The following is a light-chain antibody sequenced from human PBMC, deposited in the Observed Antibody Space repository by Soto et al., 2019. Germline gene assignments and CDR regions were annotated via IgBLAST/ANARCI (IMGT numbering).Light chain of an antibody. CDR3: QQYNSYSRT. Sequence: DIQMTQSPSTLSASVGDRVTITCRASQSISSWLAWYQQKPGKAPKLLIYKASSLESGVPSRFSGSGPVTEFTLTISSLQPDDFATYYCQQYNSYSRTFGQGTKVEIK. J-gene: IGKJ1*01. CDR1: QSISSW. CDR2: KAS. V-gene: IGKV1-5*03.